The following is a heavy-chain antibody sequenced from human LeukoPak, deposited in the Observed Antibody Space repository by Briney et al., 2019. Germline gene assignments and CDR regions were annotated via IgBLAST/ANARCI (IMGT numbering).Heavy chain of an antibody. CDR3: TTAPATYYDFWSGYPLSDI. CDR1: GFTVSSNY. J-gene: IGHJ3*02. D-gene: IGHD3-3*01. Sequence: GRSLRLSCAASGFTVSSNYMSWVRQAPGKGLEWVGRIKSKTDGGTTDYAAPVKGRFTISRDDSKNTLYLQMNSLKTEDTAVYYCTTAPATYYDFWSGYPLSDIWGQGTMVTVSS. V-gene: IGHV3-15*01. CDR2: IKSKTDGGTT.